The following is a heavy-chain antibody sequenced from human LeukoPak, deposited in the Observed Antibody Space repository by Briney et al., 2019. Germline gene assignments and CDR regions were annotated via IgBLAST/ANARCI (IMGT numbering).Heavy chain of an antibody. CDR1: GASISDYY. Sequence: SETLSLTCTVSGASISDYYWSWIRQPPGKGLEWIGYIYYSGSTDYNPSLKRRLTISIDTSKNQFSLKLTSVAAAASAVYYCARADYYDSPFGVWGQGTTVTVSS. V-gene: IGHV4-59*08. D-gene: IGHD3-22*01. CDR2: IYYSGST. CDR3: ARADYYDSPFGV. J-gene: IGHJ6*02.